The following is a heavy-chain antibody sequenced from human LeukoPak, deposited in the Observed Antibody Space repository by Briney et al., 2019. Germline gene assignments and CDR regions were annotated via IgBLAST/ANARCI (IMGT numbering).Heavy chain of an antibody. J-gene: IGHJ4*02. CDR1: GYSISSGYY. V-gene: IGHV4-38-2*02. CDR2: IYHSGST. D-gene: IGHD3-10*01. Sequence: SETLSLTCTVSGYSISSGYYWGWIRQPPGKGLEWIGSIYHSGSTYYNPSLKSRVTISVDTSKNQFSLKLSSVTAADTAVYYCARGVWFGELLAGYYFDYWGQGTLVTVSS. CDR3: ARGVWFGELLAGYYFDY.